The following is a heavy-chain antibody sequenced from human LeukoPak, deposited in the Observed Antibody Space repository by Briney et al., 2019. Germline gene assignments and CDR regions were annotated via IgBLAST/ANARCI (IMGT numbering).Heavy chain of an antibody. CDR2: IHYSGST. V-gene: IGHV4-39*02. CDR1: GGSISSSSYY. D-gene: IGHD6-6*01. J-gene: IGHJ4*02. Sequence: SETLSLTCTVSGGSISSSSYYWGWIRQPPGKGLEWIGSIHYSGSTYYNPSLKSRVTISVDTSKNQFSLKLSSVTAADTAVYYCAREIAASTNWGQGTLVTVSS. CDR3: AREIAASTN.